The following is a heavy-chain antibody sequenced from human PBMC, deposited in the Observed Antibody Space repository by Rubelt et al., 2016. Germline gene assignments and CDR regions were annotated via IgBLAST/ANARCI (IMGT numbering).Heavy chain of an antibody. J-gene: IGHJ3*02. Sequence: QVQLQESGPGLVKPSQTLSLTCTVSGGSISSGTYFWNWIRQHPGKGLEWIGYIYHSGSTYYRPSLKSRVTISVDTSKNQFCLKLTSVTAADTAVYYCARDGDGEAHGGAFDIWGQGAMVTVSS. D-gene: IGHD3-10*01. V-gene: IGHV4-31*03. CDR3: ARDGDGEAHGGAFDI. CDR2: IYHSGST. CDR1: GGSISSGTYF.